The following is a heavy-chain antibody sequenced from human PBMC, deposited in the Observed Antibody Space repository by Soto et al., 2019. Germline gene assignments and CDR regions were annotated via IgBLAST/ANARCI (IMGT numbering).Heavy chain of an antibody. CDR3: ARDYGEPYQAFFDS. Sequence: QVQLQESGPGLVKSSETLSLTCSVSGGSVSVGDYYWSWIRQPPGKGLEWIGNIFYNGNTNYNPSLKSRATVSSETAKDQFSLTLTSVTASDTAVYYCARDYGEPYQAFFDSWGQGILVTVAS. CDR1: GGSVSVGDYY. V-gene: IGHV4-61*08. CDR2: IFYNGNT. D-gene: IGHD3-10*01. J-gene: IGHJ4*02.